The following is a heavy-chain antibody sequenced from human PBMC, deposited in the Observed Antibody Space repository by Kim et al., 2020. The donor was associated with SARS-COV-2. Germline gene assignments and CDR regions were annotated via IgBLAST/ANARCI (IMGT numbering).Heavy chain of an antibody. J-gene: IGHJ5*02. V-gene: IGHV4-39*01. Sequence: RVTISVDTSKNQFSLKLSSVTAADTAVYYCARHFSYYDFWSGYYPYWFDPWGQGTLVTVSS. CDR3: ARHFSYYDFWSGYYPYWFDP. D-gene: IGHD3-3*01.